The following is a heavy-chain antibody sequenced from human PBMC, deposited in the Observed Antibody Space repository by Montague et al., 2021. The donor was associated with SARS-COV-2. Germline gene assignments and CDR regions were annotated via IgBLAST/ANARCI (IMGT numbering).Heavy chain of an antibody. CDR1: GGSFSGYY. J-gene: IGHJ4*02. CDR3: ARHAAVAGIDY. V-gene: IGHV4-34*01. D-gene: IGHD6-19*01. Sequence: SETLSLTCAVYGGSFSGYYWSWIRQPPGKGLEWIGEINHSGSTNYNPSLKIRVTISVDTSKNQFSLKLRSVTAADTAVYYCARHAAVAGIDYWGQGTLVTVSS. CDR2: INHSGST.